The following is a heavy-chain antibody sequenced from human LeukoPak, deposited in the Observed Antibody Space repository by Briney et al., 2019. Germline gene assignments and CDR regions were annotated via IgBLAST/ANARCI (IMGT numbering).Heavy chain of an antibody. CDR2: ISGSGGST. Sequence: GGSLRLSCAASGFTFSSYAMSWVRQAPGKGLEWVLAISGSGGSTYYADSVKGRFTISRDNSKNTLYLQMDSLRDEDTAVYYCAKDRSGYSYGYLYYYSGMDVWGQGTTVTVSS. CDR1: GFTFSSYA. J-gene: IGHJ6*02. CDR3: AKDRSGYSYGYLYYYSGMDV. D-gene: IGHD5-18*01. V-gene: IGHV3-23*01.